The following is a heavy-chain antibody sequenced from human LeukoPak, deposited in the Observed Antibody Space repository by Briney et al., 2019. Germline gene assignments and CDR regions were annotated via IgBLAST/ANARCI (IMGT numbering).Heavy chain of an antibody. V-gene: IGHV1-18*01. CDR2: ISAYNGNT. J-gene: IGHJ3*02. CDR3: ARDVPVEMATIAAFDI. CDR1: GYTFTSYG. D-gene: IGHD5-24*01. Sequence: GASVKVSCKASGYTFTSYGISWVRQAPGQGLEWMGWISAYNGNTNYAQKLQGRVTMTTDTSTSTAYMELRSLRSDDTAVYYCARDVPVEMATIAAFDIWGQGTVVTVSS.